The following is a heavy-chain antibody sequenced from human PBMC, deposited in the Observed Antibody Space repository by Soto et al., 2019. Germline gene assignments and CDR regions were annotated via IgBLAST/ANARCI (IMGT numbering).Heavy chain of an antibody. J-gene: IGHJ4*02. CDR2: ISYDGSNK. V-gene: IGHV3-30*18. D-gene: IGHD1-26*01. CDR3: AKDPETYSGSYLGY. Sequence: QVQLVESGGGVVQPGRSLRLSCAASGFTFSSYGMHWVRQAPGKGLEWVAVISYDGSNKYYADSVKGRFTISRDNSKNTLYLQMNSLRAEDTAVYYCAKDPETYSGSYLGYWGQGTLVIVSP. CDR1: GFTFSSYG.